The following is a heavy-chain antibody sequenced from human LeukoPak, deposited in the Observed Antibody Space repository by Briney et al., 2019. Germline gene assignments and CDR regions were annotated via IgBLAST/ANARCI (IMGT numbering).Heavy chain of an antibody. CDR2: IYSGGTT. CDR1: GFTVSGNY. V-gene: IGHV3-53*01. CDR3: VRKPPDF. Sequence: GGSLRLSCAASGFTVSGNYMSWVRQAPGKGLEWVSLIYSGGTTYYADSVKGRFTISRDNSKNTLYLQMNSLRAEDTAVYYCVRKPPDFWGQGTLVTVSS. J-gene: IGHJ4*02.